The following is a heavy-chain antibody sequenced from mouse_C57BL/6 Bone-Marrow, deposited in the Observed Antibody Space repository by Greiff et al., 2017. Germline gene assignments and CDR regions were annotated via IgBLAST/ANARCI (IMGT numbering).Heavy chain of an antibody. J-gene: IGHJ3*01. CDR2: IYPRSGDT. Sequence: QVQLKESGAELARPGASVKLSCKASGYTFTSYGISWVKQRTGQGLEWIGEIYPRSGDTYYNEKFKGKATLTADKSSSTAYMELRSLTSEASAVDFCASATMVTQFAYWGQGTLVTVSA. CDR3: ASATMVTQFAY. D-gene: IGHD2-2*01. V-gene: IGHV1-81*01. CDR1: GYTFTSYG.